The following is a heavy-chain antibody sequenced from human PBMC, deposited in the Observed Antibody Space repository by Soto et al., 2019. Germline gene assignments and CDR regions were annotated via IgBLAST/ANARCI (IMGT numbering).Heavy chain of an antibody. CDR1: GDSISSGDYF. J-gene: IGHJ4*02. V-gene: IGHV4-30-4*01. Sequence: QVQLQESGPGLVKPSQTLSLTCIVSGDSISSGDYFWTWLRQPPGKGLEWIGYIYYGGSTYYNPSLKSRVTVSVDTSKNQFSLKLSSVTAADTAVYYCASTDGSGSLHLVYWGQGTLVTVSS. CDR3: ASTDGSGSLHLVY. D-gene: IGHD3-10*01. CDR2: IYYGGST.